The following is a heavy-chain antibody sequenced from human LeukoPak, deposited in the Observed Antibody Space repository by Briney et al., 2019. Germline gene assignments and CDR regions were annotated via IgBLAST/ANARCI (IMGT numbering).Heavy chain of an antibody. Sequence: PGWSLTLSCASSGFIFSRYVMSWVRQAPGKGLEWVSAISGSGGSTYYADSVKGRFTISRDNSKSTLYLQTNSLRAEDTAVYYCAKDIVATIPGYYFDYWGQGTLVTVSS. CDR1: GFIFSRYV. CDR2: ISGSGGST. J-gene: IGHJ4*02. D-gene: IGHD5-12*01. CDR3: AKDIVATIPGYYFDY. V-gene: IGHV3-23*01.